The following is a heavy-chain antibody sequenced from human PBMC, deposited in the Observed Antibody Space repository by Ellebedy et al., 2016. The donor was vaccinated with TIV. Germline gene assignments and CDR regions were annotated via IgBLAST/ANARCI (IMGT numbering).Heavy chain of an antibody. J-gene: IGHJ6*02. Sequence: MPSETLSLTCTVSGGSISSGGYYWSWIRQHPGKGLEWIGYIYYSGRTYYNPSLKSRVPISVDTSKNQFPLKLSSVTAADTAVYYCARGSSTPVPYYYGLDVWGQGTTVTVSS. CDR3: ARGSSTPVPYYYGLDV. V-gene: IGHV4-31*03. CDR1: GGSISSGGYY. CDR2: IYYSGRT. D-gene: IGHD2-2*01.